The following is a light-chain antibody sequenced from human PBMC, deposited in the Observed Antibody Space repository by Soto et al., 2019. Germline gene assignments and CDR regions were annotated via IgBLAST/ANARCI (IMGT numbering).Light chain of an antibody. J-gene: IGKJ1*01. V-gene: IGKV3-15*01. Sequence: EIVVTQSPATLSVSPGERVTLSCRASQSVSSSLAWYQQRPGQAPRLLIYDTSTRAPGIAARFSGSGSGTEFTLTISSLQSEDVAGSYCQQYVHWPPGTFGQGTTVEIK. CDR1: QSVSSS. CDR3: QQYVHWPPGT. CDR2: DTS.